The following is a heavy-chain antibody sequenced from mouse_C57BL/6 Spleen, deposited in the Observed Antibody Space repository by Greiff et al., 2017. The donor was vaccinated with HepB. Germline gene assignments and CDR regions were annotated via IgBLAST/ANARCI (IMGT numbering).Heavy chain of an antibody. CDR2: IYPGDGDT. Sequence: VQLQQSGPELVKPGASVKISCKASGYAFSSSWMNWVKQRPGKGLEWIGRIYPGDGDTNYHGKFKGKATLTADNSSSTAYMQLSSLTSEDSAVYCGARSRAQATCLYYFDYWGQGTTLTVSS. J-gene: IGHJ2*01. V-gene: IGHV1-82*01. D-gene: IGHD3-2*02. CDR1: GYAFSSSW. CDR3: ARSRAQATCLYYFDY.